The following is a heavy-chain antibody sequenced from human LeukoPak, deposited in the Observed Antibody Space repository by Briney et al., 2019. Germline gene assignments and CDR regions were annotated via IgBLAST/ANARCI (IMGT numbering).Heavy chain of an antibody. V-gene: IGHV1-24*01. D-gene: IGHD3-3*01. Sequence: ASVKVSCKVSGYTLTELSMHWVRQAPGKGLEWMGGFDPEDGETIYAQKFQGRVTMTEDTSTDTAYMELSSLRSEDTAVYYRATIANGPFGVALGYWGQGTLVTVSS. CDR1: GYTLTELS. CDR2: FDPEDGET. J-gene: IGHJ4*02. CDR3: ATIANGPFGVALGY.